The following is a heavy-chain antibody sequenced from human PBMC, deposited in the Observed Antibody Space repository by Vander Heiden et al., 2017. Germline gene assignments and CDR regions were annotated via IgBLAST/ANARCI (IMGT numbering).Heavy chain of an antibody. CDR1: GFPFDDYA. Sequence: EVQLVESGGGLVQPGRSLSLSCAASGFPFDDYAMHWVRQAPGKGLEWVSGISWNSGSIGYADSVKGRFTISRDNAKNSLYLQMNSLRAEDTALYYCAKLSTGYYGSGSTDYWGQGTLVTVSS. J-gene: IGHJ4*02. CDR3: AKLSTGYYGSGSTDY. D-gene: IGHD3-10*01. V-gene: IGHV3-9*01. CDR2: ISWNSGSI.